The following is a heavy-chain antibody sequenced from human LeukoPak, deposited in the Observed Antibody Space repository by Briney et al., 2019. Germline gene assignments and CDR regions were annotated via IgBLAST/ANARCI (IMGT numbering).Heavy chain of an antibody. CDR3: ARESITMVRGVPDAFDI. Sequence: GRSLRLSCAASGFTFSSYAMHWVRQAPGKGLEWVAVISYDGSNKYYADSVKGRFTISRDNSKNTLYLQMNSLRAEDTAVYYCARESITMVRGVPDAFDIWGQGTMVTVSS. CDR1: GFTFSSYA. J-gene: IGHJ3*02. CDR2: ISYDGSNK. V-gene: IGHV3-30-3*01. D-gene: IGHD3-10*01.